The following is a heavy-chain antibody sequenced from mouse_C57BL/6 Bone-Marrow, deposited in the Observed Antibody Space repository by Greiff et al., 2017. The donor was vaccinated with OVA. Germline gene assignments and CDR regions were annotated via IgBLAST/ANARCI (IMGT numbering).Heavy chain of an antibody. D-gene: IGHD2-13*01. CDR3: ARFGDNFFAY. J-gene: IGHJ3*01. V-gene: IGHV1-64*01. Sequence: QVQLKQPGAELVKPGASVKLSCKASGYTFTSYWMHWVKQRPGQGLEWIGMIHPNSGSTNYNEKFKSKATLTVDKSSSTSYMQLSSLTSEDSAVYYSARFGDNFFAYWGQGTLVTVSA. CDR2: IHPNSGST. CDR1: GYTFTSYW.